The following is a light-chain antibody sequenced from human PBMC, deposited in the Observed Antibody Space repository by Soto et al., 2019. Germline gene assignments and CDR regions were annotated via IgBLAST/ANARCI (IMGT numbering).Light chain of an antibody. V-gene: IGLV3-1*01. Sequence: SYELTQPPSVSVSPGQTASITCSGDKLGDKYTCWYQQKPGQSPVLVIYQHNKRPSGIPERFSGSNSGNTATLTISGTQAMDEADYYCQAWDSSTDVVFGGGTQLTVL. J-gene: IGLJ2*01. CDR2: QHN. CDR1: KLGDKY. CDR3: QAWDSSTDVV.